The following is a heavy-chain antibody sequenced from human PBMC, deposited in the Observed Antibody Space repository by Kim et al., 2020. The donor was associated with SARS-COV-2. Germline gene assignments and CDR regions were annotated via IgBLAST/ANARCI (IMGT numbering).Heavy chain of an antibody. D-gene: IGHD6-13*01. Sequence: SLRLSCAASGFTFDDYAMHWVRQAPGKGLEWVSGISWNSGSIGYADSVKGRFTISRDNAKNSLYLQMNSLRAEDTALYYCANSYRQQLVPLDYWGQGTLVTVSS. CDR2: ISWNSGSI. CDR3: ANSYRQQLVPLDY. J-gene: IGHJ4*02. V-gene: IGHV3-9*01. CDR1: GFTFDDYA.